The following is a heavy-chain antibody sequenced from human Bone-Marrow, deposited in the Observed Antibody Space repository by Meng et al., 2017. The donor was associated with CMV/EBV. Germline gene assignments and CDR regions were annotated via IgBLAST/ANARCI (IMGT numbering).Heavy chain of an antibody. CDR2: MNPNSGNT. CDR3: ARVEKDFWSGHPNAFDI. D-gene: IGHD3-3*01. V-gene: IGHV1-8*01. J-gene: IGHJ3*02. CDR1: GYTFTSYD. Sequence: ASVKVSCKASGYTFTSYDINWVRQATGQGLEWMGWMNPNSGNTGYAQKFQGRVTMTRNTSISTAYMELSSLRSEDTAVYYCARVEKDFWSGHPNAFDIWGQGTMVTVSS.